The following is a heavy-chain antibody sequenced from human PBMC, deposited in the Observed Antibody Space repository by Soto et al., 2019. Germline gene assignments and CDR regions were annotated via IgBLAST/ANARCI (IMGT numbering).Heavy chain of an antibody. CDR1: GGTFSSYT. CDR2: IIPILGIA. Sequence: QVQLVQSGAEVKKPGSSVKVSCKASGGTFSSYTISWVRQAPGQGLEWMGRIIPILGIANYAQKFQGRVTITADKSTSTAYMELSSLRSEDTAVYYCARDRDSSSWPFDYWGQGTLFTVSS. D-gene: IGHD6-13*01. J-gene: IGHJ4*02. CDR3: ARDRDSSSWPFDY. V-gene: IGHV1-69*08.